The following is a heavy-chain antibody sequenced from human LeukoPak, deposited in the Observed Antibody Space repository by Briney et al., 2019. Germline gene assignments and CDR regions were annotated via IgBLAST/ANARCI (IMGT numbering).Heavy chain of an antibody. V-gene: IGHV3-9*01. J-gene: IGHJ3*02. D-gene: IGHD6-13*01. CDR2: ISWNSGSI. CDR3: AKDSGSGASSSRRQFDVFDI. CDR1: GFTFDDYA. Sequence: PGGSLRLSCAASGFTFDDYAMHWVRQAPGKGLEWVSGISWNSGSIGYADSVKGRFTISRDNAKNSLYLQMNSLRAEDTALYYCAKDSGSGASSSRRQFDVFDIWGQGTMVTVSS.